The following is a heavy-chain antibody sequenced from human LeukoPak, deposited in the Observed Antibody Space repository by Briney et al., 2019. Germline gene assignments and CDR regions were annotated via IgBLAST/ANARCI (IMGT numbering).Heavy chain of an antibody. CDR2: INPSGGST. Sequence: GASVKVSCKASGYTFTSYYMHWVRQAPGQGLEWMGIINPSGGSTSYAQKFQGRVTMTRDTFTSTVYMELSSLRSEDTAVYYCARDSSGWHEFDYWGQGTLVTVSS. J-gene: IGHJ4*02. CDR1: GYTFTSYY. CDR3: ARDSSGWHEFDY. D-gene: IGHD6-19*01. V-gene: IGHV1-46*01.